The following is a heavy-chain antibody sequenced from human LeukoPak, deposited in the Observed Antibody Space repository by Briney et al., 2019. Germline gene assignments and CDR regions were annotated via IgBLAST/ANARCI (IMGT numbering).Heavy chain of an antibody. CDR1: GFTFSTYS. V-gene: IGHV3-21*01. J-gene: IGHJ4*02. Sequence: GGSLRLSCAASGFTFSTYSMNWVRQTPGKGLERVSSISGGSEYIYYTDSVKGRFTISRDNAKNSLYLQMSSLRADDTAVYYCASGIYYDSVHTWSPVWGQGTLVTVS. CDR3: ASGIYYDSVHTWSPV. D-gene: IGHD3-16*01. CDR2: ISGGSEYI.